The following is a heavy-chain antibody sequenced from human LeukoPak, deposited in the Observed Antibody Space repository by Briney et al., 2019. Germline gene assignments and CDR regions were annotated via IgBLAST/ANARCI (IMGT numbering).Heavy chain of an antibody. V-gene: IGHV1-18*01. CDR1: GYTFTSYG. D-gene: IGHD6-13*01. CDR3: ASWGSSWYDNWFDP. J-gene: IGHJ5*02. Sequence: ASVKVSCKASGYTFTSYGISWVRQAPGQGLEWMGWISAYNGNTNYAQKFQGRVTMTRDTSISTAYMELSRLRSDDTAVYYCASWGSSWYDNWFDPWGQGTLVTVSS. CDR2: ISAYNGNT.